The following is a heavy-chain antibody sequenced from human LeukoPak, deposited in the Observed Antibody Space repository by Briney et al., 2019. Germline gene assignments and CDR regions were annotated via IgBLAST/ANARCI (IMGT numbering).Heavy chain of an antibody. V-gene: IGHV6-1*01. D-gene: IGHD6-13*01. J-gene: IGHJ4*02. CDR1: GDSVSSNSAT. CDR2: TYYRSKWYN. CDR3: ARGSSSNSWYFDY. Sequence: SQTLSLTCAISGDSVSSNSATWTWIRQSPSRGLEWLGRTYYRSKWYNDYAVSVKSRITINPDTSRNQFSLQLNSVTPEDTAVYYCARGSSSNSWYFDYWGQGALVTVSS.